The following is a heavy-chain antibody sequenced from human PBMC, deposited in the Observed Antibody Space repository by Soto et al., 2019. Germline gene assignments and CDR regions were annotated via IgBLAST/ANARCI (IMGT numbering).Heavy chain of an antibody. CDR3: ARLFYCASNTCYYYYGLDV. Sequence: PGESLKISCKGSKYTFTNSWIGWVRQMPGKGLEWMGIIYPGDSNIRYSPSFQGQVTNSADMSTSTAYLKWSSLKATDTAMYYCARLFYCASNTCYYYYGLDVWGQGTTVTVSS. CDR2: IYPGDSNI. J-gene: IGHJ6*02. D-gene: IGHD3-22*01. CDR1: KYTFTNSW. V-gene: IGHV5-51*01.